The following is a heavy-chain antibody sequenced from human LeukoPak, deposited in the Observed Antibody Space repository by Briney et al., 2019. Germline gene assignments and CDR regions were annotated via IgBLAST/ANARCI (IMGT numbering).Heavy chain of an antibody. D-gene: IGHD2-8*01. Sequence: SQTLSLTCTVSGGSISSGGYYWSWIRQHPGKGLEWIGYTYYSGTTNYNPSLKSRVTMSVDTSKNQFSLKLSSVTAADTAVYYCAREMPPKAYCTNGVCYTGCFDYWGQGTLVTVSS. CDR3: AREMPPKAYCTNGVCYTGCFDY. CDR1: GGSISSGGYY. CDR2: TYYSGTT. J-gene: IGHJ4*02. V-gene: IGHV4-31*03.